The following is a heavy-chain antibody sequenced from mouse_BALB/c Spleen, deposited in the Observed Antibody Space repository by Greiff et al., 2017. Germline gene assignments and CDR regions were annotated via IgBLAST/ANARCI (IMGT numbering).Heavy chain of an antibody. CDR3: ARYRDDAMDY. V-gene: IGHV3-2*02. D-gene: IGHD3-3*01. J-gene: IGHJ4*01. CDR1: GYSITSDYA. Sequence: EVKLQESGPGLVKPSQSLSLTCTVTGYSITSDYAWNWIRQFPGNKLEWMGYISYSGSTSYNPSLKSRISITRDTSKNQFFLQLNSVTTEDTATYYCARYRDDAMDYWGQGTSVTVSS. CDR2: ISYSGST.